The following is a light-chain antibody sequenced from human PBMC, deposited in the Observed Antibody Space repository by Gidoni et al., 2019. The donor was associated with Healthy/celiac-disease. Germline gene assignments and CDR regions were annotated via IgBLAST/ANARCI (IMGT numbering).Light chain of an antibody. Sequence: DIQMTQYPSSLSASVGDRVTITCRASQGISSYLKWYQQKPGKAPKLLIYAASSLQSGVPSRFSGSGSGTEFTLTISSLQPEDFATCYCQRSYSTPRTFGQGTKVEIK. V-gene: IGKV1-39*01. J-gene: IGKJ1*01. CDR1: QGISSY. CDR2: AAS. CDR3: QRSYSTPRT.